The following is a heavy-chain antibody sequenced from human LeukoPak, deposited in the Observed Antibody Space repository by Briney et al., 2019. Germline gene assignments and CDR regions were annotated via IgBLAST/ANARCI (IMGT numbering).Heavy chain of an antibody. V-gene: IGHV3-30*18. CDR3: AKVPRSSLGY. D-gene: IGHD3-10*01. CDR1: GFTFSSYG. Sequence: GGSLRLSCAASGFTFSSYGMHWVRQAPGKGLEWVAVISYDGSNKYYADSVKGRFTISRDNSKNTLYLQMNSLRAEDTAVYYCAKVPRSSLGYWGQGTLVTVSS. J-gene: IGHJ4*02. CDR2: ISYDGSNK.